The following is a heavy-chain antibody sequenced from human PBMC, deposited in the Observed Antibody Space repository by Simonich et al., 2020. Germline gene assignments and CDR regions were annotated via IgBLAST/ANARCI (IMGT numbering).Heavy chain of an antibody. CDR2: INSDGSST. V-gene: IGHV3-74*01. CDR1: GFPFSSYW. J-gene: IGHJ4*02. CDR3: ARNRLDY. Sequence: EVQLVESGGGLVQHGGSLRLSCAASGFPFSSYWMHWVRQAPGKGLVWVSHINSDGSSTSYADSVTGRFTISRDTAKTTLYLQMNSLGAEDTAVYYCARNRLDYWGQGTLVTVSS.